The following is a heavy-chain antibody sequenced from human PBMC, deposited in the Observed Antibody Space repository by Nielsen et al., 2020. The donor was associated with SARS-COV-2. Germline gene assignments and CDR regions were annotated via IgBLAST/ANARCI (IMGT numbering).Heavy chain of an antibody. Sequence: SETLSLTCTVPSVSIRSNYWSWIRQSPGKGLEWIGYISNSGRPTYNPSLKSRVTIPVDPSKDQFSLNVNSVTAADTAVYYCARYSGTEYYFDYWGQGTLVTVSS. CDR3: ARYSGTEYYFDY. CDR2: ISNSGRP. CDR1: SVSIRSNY. J-gene: IGHJ4*02. D-gene: IGHD1-26*01. V-gene: IGHV4-59*01.